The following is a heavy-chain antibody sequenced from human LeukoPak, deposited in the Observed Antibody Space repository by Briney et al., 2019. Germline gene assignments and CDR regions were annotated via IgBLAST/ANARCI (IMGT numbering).Heavy chain of an antibody. Sequence: GGSLRLSCAASGFTVSNNYMSWVRQAPGKGLEWVANIKQGGSEKHYVDSVKGRFTISRDNAKNSLFLQMNSPRAEDTAVYYCARVKQQLVRLLGRDTTYYYYYLDVWGKGTTVTVSS. J-gene: IGHJ6*03. CDR1: GFTVSNNY. D-gene: IGHD6-13*01. CDR3: ARVKQQLVRLLGRDTTYYYYYLDV. V-gene: IGHV3-7*01. CDR2: IKQGGSEK.